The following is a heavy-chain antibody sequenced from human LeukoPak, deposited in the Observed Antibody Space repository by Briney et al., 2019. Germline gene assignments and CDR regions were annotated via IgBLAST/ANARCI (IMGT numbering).Heavy chain of an antibody. V-gene: IGHV4-59*01. D-gene: IGHD1-26*01. CDR3: TGCPSGSYGQTLY. J-gene: IGHJ4*02. CDR2: IYYSGDT. Sequence: KSSETLSLTCAVSGGSISSSYWSWIRQLPGNGLEWIGYIYYSGDTNYNPSLESRVTISVDTSKNQFSLELTSLTAADTAMYYCTGCPSGSYGQTLYWGQGTLVTVSS. CDR1: GGSISSSY.